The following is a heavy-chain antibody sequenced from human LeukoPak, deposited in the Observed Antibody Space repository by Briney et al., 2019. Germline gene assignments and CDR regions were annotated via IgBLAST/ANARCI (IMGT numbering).Heavy chain of an antibody. V-gene: IGHV3-21*01. CDR1: GFTFSSYS. D-gene: IGHD4-23*01. CDR3: ARDGYNDYGGRYFDY. J-gene: IGHJ4*02. CDR2: ISSSSSYI. Sequence: PGGSLRLSCAASGFTFSSYSMNWVRQAPGKGLEWVSSISSSSSYIYYADSVKGRFTISRDNAKNSLYLQMNSLRAEDTAVYYCARDGYNDYGGRYFDYWGQGTLVTVSS.